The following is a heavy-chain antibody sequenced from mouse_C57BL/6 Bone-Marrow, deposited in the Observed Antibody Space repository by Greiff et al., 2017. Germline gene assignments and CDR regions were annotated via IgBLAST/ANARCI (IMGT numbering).Heavy chain of an antibody. CDR2: IFPGRGST. J-gene: IGHJ2*01. Sequence: VQLQQSGPELVKPGASVKISCKASGYNFTDYYINWVKQRPGQGLEWIGWIFPGRGSTHSNEKVKGKATFPVDKSSSTAYMLLSSLTSEDSAVYFCARWGHCDYWGQGTTLTVSS. CDR3: ARWGHCDY. V-gene: IGHV1-75*01. CDR1: GYNFTDYY.